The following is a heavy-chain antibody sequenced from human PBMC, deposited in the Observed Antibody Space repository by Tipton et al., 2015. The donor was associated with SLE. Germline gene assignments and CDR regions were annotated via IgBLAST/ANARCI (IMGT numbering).Heavy chain of an antibody. V-gene: IGHV3-64*02. CDR2: LRRNGVST. CDR3: AREAYSRSAGDYRVY. Sequence: SLRLSCAASGFTFSRYPMPWVRQVPGKGLEYASALRRNGVSTYYADHVKGRFTISRDISKNTLYLQMGSLRPEDMAVYYCAREAYSRSAGDYRVYWGQGPLVTV. D-gene: IGHD6-6*01. J-gene: IGHJ4*02. CDR1: GFTFSRYP.